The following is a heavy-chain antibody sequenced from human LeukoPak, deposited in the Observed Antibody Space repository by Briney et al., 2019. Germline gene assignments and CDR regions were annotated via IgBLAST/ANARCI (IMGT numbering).Heavy chain of an antibody. CDR1: GYTFTGYY. CDR3: ASEGPYYYDSSGYYSGGSLYY. V-gene: IGHV1-18*04. Sequence: ASVKVSCKASGYTFTGYYMHWVRQAPGQGLEWMGLISAYNGNTNYAQKPQGRVTMTTDTSTSTGYKELRSLRSDVTAVYYCASEGPYYYDSSGYYSGGSLYYWGQGTLVTVSS. J-gene: IGHJ4*02. CDR2: ISAYNGNT. D-gene: IGHD3-22*01.